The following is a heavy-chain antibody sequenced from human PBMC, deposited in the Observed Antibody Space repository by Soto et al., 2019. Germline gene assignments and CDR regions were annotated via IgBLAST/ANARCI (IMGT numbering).Heavy chain of an antibody. CDR2: MNPNSRNT. CDR3: AIGASP. V-gene: IGHV1-8*01. CDR1: GYTFTSSD. Sequence: QVQLVQSGAEVKKPGASVKVSCKASGYTFTSSDINWVRQATGQGLEWLGWMNPNSRNTGYAQECQGRITLTRITSINTAYLELSSLSSYDSAIYYCAIGASPWGQGTLVTVSS. J-gene: IGHJ5*02.